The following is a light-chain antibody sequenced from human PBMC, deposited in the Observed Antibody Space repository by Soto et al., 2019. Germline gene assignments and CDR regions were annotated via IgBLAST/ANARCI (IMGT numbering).Light chain of an antibody. J-gene: IGLJ3*02. V-gene: IGLV1-40*01. Sequence: QCVLTQPPSVSGAPGQGVTISCAGTSSNIGAGYDVHWYQQVPGTAPKLLIYTNSNRPSGVPDRFSGSKSGTSASLAITGLQAADEADYYCQSYDSSLSALVFGGGTKLTVL. CDR1: SSNIGAGYD. CDR3: QSYDSSLSALV. CDR2: TNS.